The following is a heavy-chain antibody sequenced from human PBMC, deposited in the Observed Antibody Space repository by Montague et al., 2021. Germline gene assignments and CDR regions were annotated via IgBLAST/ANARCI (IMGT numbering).Heavy chain of an antibody. V-gene: IGHV4-59*01. CDR3: ARQGFYESGGFFI. J-gene: IGHJ4*02. CDR2: VFYSGAT. CDR1: GDSINGWY. Sequence: SETLSLTCSVSGDSINGWYWSWIRQPQGKGLEWIGSVFYSGATNYNPSLKSRVTMSADTSKNQVSLKVNSVTAADTAVYYCARQGFYESGGFFIWGLGTLVTVSS. D-gene: IGHD3-22*01.